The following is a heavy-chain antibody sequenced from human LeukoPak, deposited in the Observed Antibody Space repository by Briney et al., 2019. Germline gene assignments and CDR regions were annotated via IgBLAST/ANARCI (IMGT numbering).Heavy chain of an antibody. V-gene: IGHV3-66*01. CDR2: IYSSGST. J-gene: IGHJ4*02. CDR1: GFTVSSNY. D-gene: IGHD3-10*01. CDR3: ATPGFSSNVLLWFGELLY. Sequence: PGGSLRLSCAASGFTVSSNYMSWVRQAPGKGLEWVSVIYSSGSTYYADSVKGRFTISRDNSKNTLYLQMNSLRAEDTAVYYCATPGFSSNVLLWFGELLYWGQGTLVTVSS.